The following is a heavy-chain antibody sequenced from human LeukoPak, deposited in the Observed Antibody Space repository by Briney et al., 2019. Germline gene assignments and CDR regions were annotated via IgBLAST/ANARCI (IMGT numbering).Heavy chain of an antibody. J-gene: IGHJ4*02. V-gene: IGHV4-59*01. CDR3: AKSGLNRFDY. D-gene: IGHD2-15*01. CDR2: IYYSGST. Sequence: SETLSLTCTVSGGSISSYYWSWIRQPPGKGLEWIGYIYYSGSTNYNPSFKSRVTISVDTSKNQFSLKLTSVTAADTAVYYCAKSGLNRFDYWGQGTLVTVSS. CDR1: GGSISSYY.